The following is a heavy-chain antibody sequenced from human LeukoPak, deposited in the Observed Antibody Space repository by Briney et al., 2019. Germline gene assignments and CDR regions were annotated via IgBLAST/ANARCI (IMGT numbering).Heavy chain of an antibody. J-gene: IGHJ4*02. D-gene: IGHD2-21*02. CDR1: GCTFTGYY. CDR3: ARDWNCGGHCYST. V-gene: IGHV1-2*02. Sequence: ASVKVSCKASGCTFTGYYMHWVRQAPGQGLEWMGWINPNSGGTNYAQKFQGRVTMTRDTSISTAYMELSRLRSDDAAVYYCARDWNCGGHCYSTWGQGTLVTVSS. CDR2: INPNSGGT.